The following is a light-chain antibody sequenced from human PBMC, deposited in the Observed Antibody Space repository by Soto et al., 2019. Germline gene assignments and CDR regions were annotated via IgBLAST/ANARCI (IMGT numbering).Light chain of an antibody. CDR1: SLDVGGYKY. Sequence: QSLLPHHASVSGSPGXSITISCTGTSLDVGGYKYVSWDQQHPGKAPKLMIYEVSDRPSGVSHSFSCSKSGNTASLTISGLQAEDEADYYCSSYTSSATIVFGNGTKVTIL. CDR3: SSYTSSATIV. CDR2: EVS. J-gene: IGLJ1*01. V-gene: IGLV2-14*01.